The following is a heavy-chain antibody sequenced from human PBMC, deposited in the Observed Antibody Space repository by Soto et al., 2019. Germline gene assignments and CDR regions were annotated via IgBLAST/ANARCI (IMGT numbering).Heavy chain of an antibody. CDR2: IYYSGST. V-gene: IGHV4-59*01. CDR1: GGSISSYY. D-gene: IGHD6-19*01. J-gene: IGHJ4*02. CDR3: ASDSSGWGYFDY. Sequence: QVQLQESGPGLVKPSETLSLTCTVSGGSISSYYWSWIRQPPGKGLEWIGYIYYSGSTNYNPSLRSRVAISVYTSKNQFSLKLSSVTAADTAVYYCASDSSGWGYFDYWGQGTLVTVSS.